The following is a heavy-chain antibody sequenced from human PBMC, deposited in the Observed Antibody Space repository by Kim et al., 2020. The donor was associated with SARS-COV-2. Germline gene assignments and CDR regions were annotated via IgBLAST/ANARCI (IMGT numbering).Heavy chain of an antibody. D-gene: IGHD2-15*01. CDR2: INPNSGGT. CDR3: ARDPGCSGGSCYSVYFDY. CDR1: GYTFTGYY. J-gene: IGHJ4*02. Sequence: ASVKVSCKASGYTFTGYYMHWVRQAPGQGLEWMGRINPNSGGTNYAQKFQGRVTMTRDTSISTAYMELSRLRSDDTAVYYCARDPGCSGGSCYSVYFDYWGQGTLVTVSS. V-gene: IGHV1-2*06.